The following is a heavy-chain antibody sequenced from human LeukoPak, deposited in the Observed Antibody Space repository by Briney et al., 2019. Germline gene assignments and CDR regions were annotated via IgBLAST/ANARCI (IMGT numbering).Heavy chain of an antibody. V-gene: IGHV3-21*01. CDR1: GFTFSSYS. Sequence: GGSLRLSCAASGFTFSSYSMNWVRQAPGKGLEWVSYISTSGNYIYYSDSVEGRFTISRDNAKNSLYLQMHSLRADDTAVYCCARGAYNSGGTLEIWGQGTLVTVSS. J-gene: IGHJ4*02. CDR2: ISTSGNYI. D-gene: IGHD3-22*01. CDR3: ARGAYNSGGTLEI.